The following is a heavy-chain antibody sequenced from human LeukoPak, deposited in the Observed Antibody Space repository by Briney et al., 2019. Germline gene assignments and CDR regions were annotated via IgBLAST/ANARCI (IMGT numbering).Heavy chain of an antibody. V-gene: IGHV3-30*04. CDR1: GFTFSSYA. J-gene: IGHJ4*02. CDR2: ISYDGSSK. Sequence: PGGSLRLSCAASGFTFSSYAMHWVRQAPGKGLEWVAVISYDGSSKYYADSVKGRFTISRDNAKNSLYLQMNSLRAEDTAVYYCARTDYWGQGTLVTVSS. CDR3: ARTDY.